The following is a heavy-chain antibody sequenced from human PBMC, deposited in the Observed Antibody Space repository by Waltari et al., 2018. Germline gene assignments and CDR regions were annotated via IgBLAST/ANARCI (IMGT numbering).Heavy chain of an antibody. CDR1: GFTFSKYW. D-gene: IGHD6-19*01. J-gene: IGHJ4*02. CDR3: VLYSSELLGDY. V-gene: IGHV3-74*01. CDR2: MKMDGRSR. Sequence: EVQLVESGGGLVQPGGSLKLSCAASGFTFSKYWMHWVRQARGKGLVSVAHMKMDGRSRNYAESVKGRFTISRDNAKSTLFLQMNSLRGEDTAIYYCVLYSSELLGDYWGQGTLVTVSS.